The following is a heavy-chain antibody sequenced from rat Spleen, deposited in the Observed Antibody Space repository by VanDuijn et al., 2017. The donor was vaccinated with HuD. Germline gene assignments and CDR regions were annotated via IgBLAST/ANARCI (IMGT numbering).Heavy chain of an antibody. CDR3: ASHYGYNYGWFAY. D-gene: IGHD1-9*01. CDR2: ITNTGGNI. J-gene: IGHJ3*01. V-gene: IGHV5-31*01. CDR1: GFTFNDYW. Sequence: EVQLVESGGGLVQPGRSLKIACVASGFTFNDYWMSWIRQAPGKGLEWSASITNTGGNIYYPDSVKGRFTLFRDNAQNTLYLQMNSLRSEDTATYYCASHYGYNYGWFAYWGQGTLVTVSS.